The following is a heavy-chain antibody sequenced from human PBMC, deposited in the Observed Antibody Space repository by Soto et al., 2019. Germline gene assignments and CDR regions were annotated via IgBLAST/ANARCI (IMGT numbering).Heavy chain of an antibody. J-gene: IGHJ5*02. CDR3: ARGIGEYQLLSRWLDP. CDR2: SYHGGST. Sequence: QVQLQESGPGLVKPSGTLSLTCAVSGGSISSSNWWSWVRQLPGKGLEWIGESYHGGSTNYNPSLKIRVAISVDKPTTPFALKLSSVTAAATAVYCCARGIGEYQLLSRWLDPWGQGTLVTVSS. V-gene: IGHV4-4*01. D-gene: IGHD2-2*01. CDR1: GGSISSSNW.